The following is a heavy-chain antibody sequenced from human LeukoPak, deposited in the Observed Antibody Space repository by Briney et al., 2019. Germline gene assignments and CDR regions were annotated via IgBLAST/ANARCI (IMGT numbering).Heavy chain of an antibody. CDR3: TRAHGPHANSNIGWYDL. CDR1: GFTFGDYA. D-gene: IGHD2/OR15-2a*01. Sequence: GGSLRLSCTGSGFTFGDYAVGWVRQAPGKGLEWIGFIASKAYGGTPKYAASVKGRFTISRDDSKSVAYLQMNSPETDDTAVYNCTRAHGPHANSNIGWYDLWGQGTLVTVSP. CDR2: IASKAYGGTP. J-gene: IGHJ5*01. V-gene: IGHV3-49*04.